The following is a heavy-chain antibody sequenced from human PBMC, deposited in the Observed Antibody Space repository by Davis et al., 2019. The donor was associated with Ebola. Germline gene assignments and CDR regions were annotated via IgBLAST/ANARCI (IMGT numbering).Heavy chain of an antibody. J-gene: IGHJ4*02. V-gene: IGHV4-59*08. D-gene: IGHD1-26*01. Sequence: SETLSLTCTVSGGSISSYYWSWIRQPPGKGLEWIGYIYYSGSTNYNPSLKSRVTISVDTSKNQFSLKLSSVTAADTAVYYCARRISGSYSDYWGQGTLVTVSS. CDR3: ARRISGSYSDY. CDR2: IYYSGST. CDR1: GGSISSYY.